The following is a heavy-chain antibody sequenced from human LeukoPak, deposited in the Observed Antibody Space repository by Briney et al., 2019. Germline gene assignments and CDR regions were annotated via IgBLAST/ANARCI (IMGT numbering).Heavy chain of an antibody. CDR3: AREVSGYSNIDY. J-gene: IGHJ4*02. CDR1: GGTLSGYA. CDR2: ISPSGGNT. Sequence: ASVKVSCKASGGTLSGYAISWVRQAPGQGLEWMGIISPSGGNTNYAQKFQGRVTMTRDTSTSTVYMELSSLTSDDTAVYYCAREVSGYSNIDYWGQGTLVTVSS. V-gene: IGHV1-46*01. D-gene: IGHD6-13*01.